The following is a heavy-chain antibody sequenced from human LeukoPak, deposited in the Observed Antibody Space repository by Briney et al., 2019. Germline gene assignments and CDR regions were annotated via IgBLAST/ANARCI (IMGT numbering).Heavy chain of an antibody. CDR2: LNHSGST. V-gene: IGHV4-34*01. D-gene: IGHD2-15*01. J-gene: IGHJ6*03. Sequence: SETLTLNCAVYAGSFSGYYWRWLRQPPGQGLKWIGELNHSGSTNYDPSLKSRVTISVDTSKNQFSLKLSSVTAADTAVYYCARFDGSGSVSYYYYYMDVWGKGTTVTVSS. CDR1: AGSFSGYY. CDR3: ARFDGSGSVSYYYYYMDV.